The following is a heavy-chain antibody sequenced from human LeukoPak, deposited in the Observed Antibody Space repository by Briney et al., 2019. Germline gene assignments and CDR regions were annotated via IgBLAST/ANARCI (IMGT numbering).Heavy chain of an antibody. V-gene: IGHV1-8*01. J-gene: IGHJ6*02. CDR1: GYTFTNYD. Sequence: GASVKVSCKASGYTFTNYDINWVRQATGQGLEWMGWMNANSGNTGYIQKFQGRVTMTRNTSISSAYMELSSLRSEDTAVYYCVRAQSGSYGKYGLVVWGQGTSVTVSS. D-gene: IGHD1-26*01. CDR2: MNANSGNT. CDR3: VRAQSGSYGKYGLVV.